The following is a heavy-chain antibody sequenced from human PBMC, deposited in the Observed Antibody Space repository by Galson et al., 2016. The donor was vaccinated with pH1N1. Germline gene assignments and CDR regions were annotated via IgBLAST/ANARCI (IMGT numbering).Heavy chain of an antibody. V-gene: IGHV3-7*01. J-gene: IGHJ4*02. CDR2: IKYDGSEK. CDR1: GFTFSGFW. D-gene: IGHD1-14*01. Sequence: SLRLSCAASGFTFSGFWLSWVRQTPGKGLEWVANIKYDGSEKYYVDSVKDRFTISRDNAQNSLYMQMNSLRAEDTAVYYCAYRNSLDYWGQGILVTVSP. CDR3: AYRNSLDY.